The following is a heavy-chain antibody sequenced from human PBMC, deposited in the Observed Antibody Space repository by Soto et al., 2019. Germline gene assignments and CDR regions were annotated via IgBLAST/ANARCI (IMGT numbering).Heavy chain of an antibody. V-gene: IGHV1-69*02. D-gene: IGHD6-19*01. CDR1: GGTFSSYT. Sequence: QVQLVQSGAEVKKPGSSVKVSCKASGGTFSSYTISWVRQAPGLGLEWMGRIIPILGIANYAQKFQGRVTITADKSTSAAYMELSRLRSEDTAVYYCARQDSSGWTGYYYYGMDVWGQGTTVTVSS. J-gene: IGHJ6*02. CDR3: ARQDSSGWTGYYYYGMDV. CDR2: IIPILGIA.